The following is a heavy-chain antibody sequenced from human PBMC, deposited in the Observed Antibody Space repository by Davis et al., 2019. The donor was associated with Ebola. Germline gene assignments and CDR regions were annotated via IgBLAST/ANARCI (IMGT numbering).Heavy chain of an antibody. CDR1: GYTLTELS. D-gene: IGHD6-13*01. CDR2: MNPNSGNT. Sequence: ASVKVSCKVSGYTLTELSMHWVRQATGQGLEWMGWMNPNSGNTGYAQKFQGRVTMTRNTSISTAYMELSSLRSEDTAVYYCARGREQQLVLWGQGTLVTVSS. J-gene: IGHJ4*02. CDR3: ARGREQQLVL. V-gene: IGHV1-8*01.